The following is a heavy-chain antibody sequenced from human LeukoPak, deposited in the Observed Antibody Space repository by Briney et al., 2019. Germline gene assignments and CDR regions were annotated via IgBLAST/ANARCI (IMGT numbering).Heavy chain of an antibody. J-gene: IGHJ4*02. V-gene: IGHV3-48*04. CDR2: ISSSSTTI. D-gene: IGHD1-26*01. Sequence: GGSLRLSCAASGFTFSSYTMNWVRQAPGKGLEWVSYISSSSTTIYYADSVKGRFTISRDNAKNSVYLQMNSLRAEDTAVYYCARMLWGFNYWGQGTLVTVSS. CDR3: ARMLWGFNY. CDR1: GFTFSSYT.